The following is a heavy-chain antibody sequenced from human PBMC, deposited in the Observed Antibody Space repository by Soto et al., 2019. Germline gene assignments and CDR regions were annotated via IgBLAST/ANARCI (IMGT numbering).Heavy chain of an antibody. CDR3: ARGLPYIVVVPAGWFDP. CDR2: INHSGST. J-gene: IGHJ5*02. V-gene: IGHV4-34*01. D-gene: IGHD2-2*01. Sequence: QVQLQQWGAGLLKPSETLSLTCAVYGGSFSGYYWSWIRQPPGKGLEWIGEINHSGSTNYNPSLKSRVTISVDTSKNQFSLKLSSVTAADTAVYYCARGLPYIVVVPAGWFDPWGQGTLVTVSS. CDR1: GGSFSGYY.